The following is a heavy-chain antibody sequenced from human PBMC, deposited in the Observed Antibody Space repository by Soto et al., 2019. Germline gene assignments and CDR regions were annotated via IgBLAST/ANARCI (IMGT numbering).Heavy chain of an antibody. J-gene: IGHJ3*02. Sequence: ASVKVSCKASGYTFTSYYMHWVRQAPGQGLEWMGIINPSGGSTSYAQKFQGRVTMTRDTSTSTVYMALSSLQFEAKSVYYCARVLIVGATGAFDIWGQGTMVTVSS. D-gene: IGHD1-26*01. CDR1: GYTFTSYY. CDR2: INPSGGST. V-gene: IGHV1-46*01. CDR3: ARVLIVGATGAFDI.